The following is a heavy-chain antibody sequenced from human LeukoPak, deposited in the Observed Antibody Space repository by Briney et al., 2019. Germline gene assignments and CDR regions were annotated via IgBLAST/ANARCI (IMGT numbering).Heavy chain of an antibody. CDR3: AKDLAVTTEKPYYFDY. Sequence: GGSLRLSCAASGFTFSSYAMSWVRQAPGKGLEWVSGISGSGGSTYYADSVKGRFTISRDNSKNTLYLQMNSLRAEDTAVYYCAKDLAVTTEKPYYFDYWGQGTLVTVSS. D-gene: IGHD4-17*01. CDR1: GFTFSSYA. CDR2: ISGSGGST. V-gene: IGHV3-23*01. J-gene: IGHJ4*02.